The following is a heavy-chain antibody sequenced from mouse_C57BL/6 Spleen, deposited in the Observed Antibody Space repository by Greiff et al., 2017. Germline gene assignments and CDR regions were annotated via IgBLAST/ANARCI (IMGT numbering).Heavy chain of an antibody. D-gene: IGHD2-5*01. CDR2: IYPGDGDT. V-gene: IGHV1-82*01. CDR1: GYAFSSSW. J-gene: IGHJ2*01. CDR3: ARDYYSNYDFGG. Sequence: VQLQQSGPELVKPGASVKISCTASGYAFSSSWMNWVKQRPGKGLEWIGRIYPGDGDTNYNGKFKGKATLTADKSSSTAYMQLSSLTSEAAAVYVCARDYYSNYDFGGWGQSTTLTSAS.